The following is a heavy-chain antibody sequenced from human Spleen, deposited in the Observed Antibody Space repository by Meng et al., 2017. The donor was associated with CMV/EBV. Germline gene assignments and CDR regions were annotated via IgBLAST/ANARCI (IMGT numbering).Heavy chain of an antibody. CDR2: IKPDGSVK. Sequence: GGSLRLSCAASGFTFSSYSMNWVRQAPGKGLEWVANIKPDGSVKYYLDSVKGRFTVSRDNAENSLYLQMNTLRAEDTAVYYCARAPSGVNYYYYYGMDVWGQGTTVTVSS. CDR1: GFTFSSYS. J-gene: IGHJ6*02. CDR3: ARAPSGVNYYYYYGMDV. D-gene: IGHD3-10*01. V-gene: IGHV3-7*01.